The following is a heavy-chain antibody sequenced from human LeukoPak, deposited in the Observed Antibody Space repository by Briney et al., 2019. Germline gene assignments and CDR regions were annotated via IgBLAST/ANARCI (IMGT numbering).Heavy chain of an antibody. J-gene: IGHJ4*02. CDR1: GLTLSNET. Sequence: PGGSLRLSCAVSGLTLSNETMRGVRETPGRGEERVSGISGSGGSTFYADSVKGRFTISRDNSKNTLYLQMNSLRVEDTAIYYRAKDGSPFLPSGNWDWGQGTLVTVSS. D-gene: IGHD7-27*01. CDR3: AKDGSPFLPSGNWD. CDR2: ISGSGGST. V-gene: IGHV3-23*01.